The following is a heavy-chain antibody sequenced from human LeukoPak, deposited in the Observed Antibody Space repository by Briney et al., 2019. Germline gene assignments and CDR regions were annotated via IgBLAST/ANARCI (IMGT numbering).Heavy chain of an antibody. J-gene: IGHJ4*02. CDR3: ARELDYYNYFDY. CDR1: GGSFSGYY. D-gene: IGHD1-26*01. V-gene: IGHV4-34*01. Sequence: SEALSLTCAVYGGSFSGYYWSWIRQPPGKGLEWIGEINHSGSINYNPSLKSRVTISVDTSKNQFSLKLSSVTAADTAVYYCARELDYYNYFDYWGQGTLVTVSS. CDR2: INHSGSI.